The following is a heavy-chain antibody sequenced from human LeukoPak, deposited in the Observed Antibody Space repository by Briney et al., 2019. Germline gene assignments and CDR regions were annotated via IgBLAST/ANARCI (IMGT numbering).Heavy chain of an antibody. J-gene: IGHJ6*02. CDR2: ISAYNGNT. D-gene: IGHD6-13*01. V-gene: IGHV1-18*01. CDR1: GYTFTSYG. Sequence: ASVKVSCKASGYTFTSYGIIWVRQAPGQGLEWMGWISAYNGNTNYAQKLQGRVTMTTDTSTSTAYMELRSLRSDDTAVYYCARDQVGIAAAVYYYYGMDVWGQGTTVTVSS. CDR3: ARDQVGIAAAVYYYYGMDV.